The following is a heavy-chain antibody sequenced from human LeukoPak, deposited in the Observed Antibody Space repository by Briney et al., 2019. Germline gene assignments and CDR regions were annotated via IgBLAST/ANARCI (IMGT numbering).Heavy chain of an antibody. D-gene: IGHD6-19*01. CDR1: GYSFTSYW. Sequence: GEPLKISCKGSGYSFTSYWIIWVRQMPGKGLEWMGRIDPSDSYTNYSPSFQGRVTISTDKSISTAYLQWSSLKASDTAIYYCARGYSSDWYDDYWGQGTLVTVSS. V-gene: IGHV5-10-1*01. CDR3: ARGYSSDWYDDY. CDR2: IDPSDSYT. J-gene: IGHJ4*02.